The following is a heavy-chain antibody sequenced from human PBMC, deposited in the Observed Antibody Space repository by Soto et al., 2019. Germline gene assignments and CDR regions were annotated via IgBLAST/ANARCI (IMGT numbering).Heavy chain of an antibody. D-gene: IGHD3-16*02. J-gene: IGHJ4*02. CDR3: ASQIPSRYTTTLCYPYYFPN. CDR1: GDAVGSNNYY. Sequence: PSEPLSLSCTVSGDAVGSNNYYWGRIRQAPGKGLEWIASVTYTGNTDYDPARMSRVIISANTATNQFSLRLRSLTASDTAVYYCASQIPSRYTTTLCYPYYFPNWGQGTLVTVSS. CDR2: VTYTGNT. V-gene: IGHV4-39*01.